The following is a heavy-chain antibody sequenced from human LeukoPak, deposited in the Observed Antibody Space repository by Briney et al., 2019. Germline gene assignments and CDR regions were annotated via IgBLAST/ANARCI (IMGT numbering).Heavy chain of an antibody. Sequence: GASVKASCKASGYTFTTYGISWVRQAPGQGLEWMGWISAYSGSTNYAQNLQGRVTMTTDTTSSTAYMELRSPRSDDTAVYYCARHYGGTFFDYWGQGTLVTVSS. CDR1: GYTFTTYG. D-gene: IGHD4-23*01. V-gene: IGHV1-18*01. J-gene: IGHJ4*02. CDR2: ISAYSGST. CDR3: ARHYGGTFFDY.